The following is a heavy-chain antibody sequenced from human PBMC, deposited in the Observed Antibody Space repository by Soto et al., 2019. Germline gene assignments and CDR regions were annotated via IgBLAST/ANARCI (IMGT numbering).Heavy chain of an antibody. V-gene: IGHV3-64D*08. Sequence: GGSLRLSCSASGFTFSSYAMHWVRQAPGKGLEYVSAISSNGGSTYYADSVKGRFTISRDNSKNTLYLQMSSLRAEDTAVYYCVKGPMVWGNWFDPWGQGTTVTVSS. CDR3: VKGPMVWGNWFDP. J-gene: IGHJ5*02. CDR1: GFTFSSYA. D-gene: IGHD3-10*01. CDR2: ISSNGGST.